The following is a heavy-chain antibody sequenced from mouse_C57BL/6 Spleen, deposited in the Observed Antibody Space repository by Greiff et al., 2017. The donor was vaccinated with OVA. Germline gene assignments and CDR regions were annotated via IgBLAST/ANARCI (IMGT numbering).Heavy chain of an antibody. CDR1: GYTFTSYW. V-gene: IGHV1-50*01. CDR3: ARSTYDGYLGWFAY. Sequence: QVQLQQPGAELVKPGASVKLSCKASGYTFTSYWMQWVKQRPGQGLEWIGEVDPSGSYTNYNQKFKGKATLTVDTSSSTAYMQLSSLTSEDSAVYYCARSTYDGYLGWFAYWGQGTLVTVSA. CDR2: VDPSGSYT. D-gene: IGHD2-3*01. J-gene: IGHJ3*01.